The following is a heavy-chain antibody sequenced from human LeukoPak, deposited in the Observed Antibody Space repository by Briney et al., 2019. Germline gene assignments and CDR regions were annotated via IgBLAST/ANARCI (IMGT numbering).Heavy chain of an antibody. J-gene: IGHJ4*02. CDR2: IKQDGSAE. D-gene: IGHD3-10*01. CDR1: GFIFTNYW. V-gene: IGHV3-7*03. Sequence: GGPLRLSCAASGFIFTNYWMNWVRQTPGKGLEWVANIKQDGSAEYYVDSVRGRFTISRDNAQNSFYLQMNSLRVEDTAVYYCARDVGASGSLDYWGQGTLVTVSS. CDR3: ARDVGASGSLDY.